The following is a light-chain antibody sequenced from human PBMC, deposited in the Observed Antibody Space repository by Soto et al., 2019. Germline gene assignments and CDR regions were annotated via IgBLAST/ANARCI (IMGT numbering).Light chain of an antibody. V-gene: IGKV3-20*01. CDR2: GAS. CDR3: QQYGTSPPYT. J-gene: IGKJ2*01. CDR1: QTISSSF. Sequence: EIVLTQSPGTLSLSPGERATLSCRASQTISSSFLAWYQQKPGQAPRLLIYGASSRATGIPDRFSGSGSGTDFILTISRLEPEDFAVYYCQQYGTSPPYTFGQGIKVEIK.